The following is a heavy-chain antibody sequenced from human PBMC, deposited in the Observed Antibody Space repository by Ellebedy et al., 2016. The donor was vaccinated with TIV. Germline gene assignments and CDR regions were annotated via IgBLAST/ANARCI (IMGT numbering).Heavy chain of an antibody. CDR2: IYYSGTT. CDR3: AAGYYTTAYFDL. Sequence: MPSETLSLTCTVSGDSITNDTYYWSWIRHHPGKGLEWIGYIYYSGTTYYNSSLKSRVTMSVDTSKNQFSLKLSSVTAADTAIYYCAAGYYTTAYFDLWGRGTLVIVSS. CDR1: GDSITNDTYY. J-gene: IGHJ2*01. V-gene: IGHV4-31*03. D-gene: IGHD3-3*01.